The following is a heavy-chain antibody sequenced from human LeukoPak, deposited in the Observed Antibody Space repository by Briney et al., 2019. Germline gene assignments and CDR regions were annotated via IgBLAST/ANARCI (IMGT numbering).Heavy chain of an antibody. CDR2: IYSGGST. CDR3: ARIGCTGGNCRPYYFYGMDV. Sequence: GGSLRLSSAAAGFTVRSNYMSCVRQAPGKGLEWVSVIYSGGSTYYADSVKGRFTISRDNSKNTMYLQMNSLRAEHTAVYYCARIGCTGGNCRPYYFYGMDVWGQGTTVAVSS. J-gene: IGHJ6*02. D-gene: IGHD2-8*02. V-gene: IGHV3-66*01. CDR1: GFTVRSNY.